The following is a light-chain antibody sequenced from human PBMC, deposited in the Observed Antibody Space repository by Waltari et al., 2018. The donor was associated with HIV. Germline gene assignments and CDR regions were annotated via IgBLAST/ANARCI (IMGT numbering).Light chain of an antibody. J-gene: IGKJ5*01. Sequence: DIQMAQSPASLSASIGDRVTNTCRASQHITHYLNWYPQRQGKAPKLLIYGASRLQGGVPSRFRRIGSGTCFTIIITSLQPEDCGTYYAQQSFSAPTFGRGTRVDIK. CDR3: QQSFSAPT. CDR1: QHITHY. CDR2: GAS. V-gene: IGKV1-39*01.